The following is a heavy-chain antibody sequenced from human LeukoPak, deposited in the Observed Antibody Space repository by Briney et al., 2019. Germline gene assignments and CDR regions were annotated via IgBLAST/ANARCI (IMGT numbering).Heavy chain of an antibody. D-gene: IGHD1-26*01. Sequence: GGSLRLSCAASGFTFDDYAMHWVRQAPGKGLEWVSVIYSGGSTYYADSVKGRFTISRDNSKNTLYLQMNSLRAEDTAVYYCARDLRGATGGFDYWGQGTLVTVSS. CDR2: IYSGGST. J-gene: IGHJ4*02. V-gene: IGHV3-53*01. CDR3: ARDLRGATGGFDY. CDR1: GFTFDDYA.